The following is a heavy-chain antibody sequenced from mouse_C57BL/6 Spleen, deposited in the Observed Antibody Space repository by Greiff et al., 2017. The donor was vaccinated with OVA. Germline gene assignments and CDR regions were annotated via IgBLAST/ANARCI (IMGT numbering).Heavy chain of an antibody. CDR1: GFTFSSYA. CDR3: ARDTTVVANDV. V-gene: IGHV5-4*01. CDR2: ISDGGSYT. J-gene: IGHJ1*03. D-gene: IGHD1-1*01. Sequence: EVQGVESGGGLVKPGGSLKLSCAASGFTFSSYAMSWVRQTPEKRLEWVATISDGGSYTYYPDNVKGRFTISRDNAKNNLYLQMSHLKSEDTAMYYCARDTTVVANDVWGTGTTVTVSS.